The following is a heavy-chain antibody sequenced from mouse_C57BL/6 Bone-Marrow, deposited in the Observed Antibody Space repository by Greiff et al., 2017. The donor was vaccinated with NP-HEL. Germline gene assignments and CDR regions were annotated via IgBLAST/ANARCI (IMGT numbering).Heavy chain of an antibody. CDR1: GYTFTSYT. Sequence: VQLQQSGAELARPGASVKMSCKASGYTFTSYTMHWVNQRPGQGLEWIGYINPSSGYTKYNQKFKDKATLTADKSSSTAYMQLSSLTSEDSAVYYCARLRRTFDYWGQGTTLTVSS. J-gene: IGHJ2*01. CDR3: ARLRRTFDY. CDR2: INPSSGYT. D-gene: IGHD2-12*01. V-gene: IGHV1-4*01.